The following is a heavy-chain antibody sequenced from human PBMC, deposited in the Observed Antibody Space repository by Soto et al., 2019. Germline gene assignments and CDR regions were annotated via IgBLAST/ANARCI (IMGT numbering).Heavy chain of an antibody. D-gene: IGHD2-21*01. V-gene: IGHV1-2*04. CDR1: GYTFTGYY. J-gene: IGHJ4*02. Sequence: ASVKVSCKASGYTFTGYYMHWVRQAPGQGLEWMGWINPNSGGTKYSQKIQGWVTMTRDTSISTAYMELSRLRSEDTAVYYCARLSYSRYYFDSWGQGTLVTVSS. CDR2: INPNSGGT. CDR3: ARLSYSRYYFDS.